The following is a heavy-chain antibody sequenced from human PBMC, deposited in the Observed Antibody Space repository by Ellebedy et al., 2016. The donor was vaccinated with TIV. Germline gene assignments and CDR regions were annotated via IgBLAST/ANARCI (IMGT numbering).Heavy chain of an antibody. CDR3: VRGLGIARF. J-gene: IGHJ4*02. D-gene: IGHD6-13*01. CDR1: GGSISSSNYY. CDR2: IYSSGST. V-gene: IGHV4-39*07. Sequence: MPSETLSLTCTVSGGSISSSNYYWGWIRQPPGKGLEWIGSIYSSGSTYYNPSLKSRLSIPVDTSKNQFSLNLTSVTAADRAVYYCVRGLGIARFWGQGTLVTVSS.